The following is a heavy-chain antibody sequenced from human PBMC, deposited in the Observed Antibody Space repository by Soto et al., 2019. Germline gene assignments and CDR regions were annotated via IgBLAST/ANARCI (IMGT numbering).Heavy chain of an antibody. CDR2: IKQDGSEK. D-gene: IGHD5-12*01. CDR3: AKARFPRCSGYEDTGMPDY. CDR1: GFTFSSYW. J-gene: IGHJ4*02. V-gene: IGHV3-7*01. Sequence: EVQLVESGGGLVQPGGSLRLSCAASGFTFSSYWMSWVRQAPGKGLEWVANIKQDGSEKYYVDSVKGRFTISRDNAKNSLYLQYNSLRAEDAAVYYCAKARFPRCSGYEDTGMPDYWGQGTMVTVSS.